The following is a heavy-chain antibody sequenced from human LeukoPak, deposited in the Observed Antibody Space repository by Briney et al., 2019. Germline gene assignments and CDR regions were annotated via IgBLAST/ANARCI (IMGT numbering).Heavy chain of an antibody. CDR1: GYSFTSYW. J-gene: IGHJ3*02. Sequence: GESLKISCKGSGYSFTSYWIGWVRQMPGKGLEWMGIIYPGDSDTRHSPSFQGQVTISADKSISTAYLQWSSLKASDTAMYYCARPRYSSSWDDAFDIWGQGTMVTVSS. V-gene: IGHV5-51*01. D-gene: IGHD6-13*01. CDR2: IYPGDSDT. CDR3: ARPRYSSSWDDAFDI.